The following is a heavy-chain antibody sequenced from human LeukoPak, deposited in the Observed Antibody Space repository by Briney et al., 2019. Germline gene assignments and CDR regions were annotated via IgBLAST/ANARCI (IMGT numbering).Heavy chain of an antibody. V-gene: IGHV3-11*06. CDR2: ISWDSSYT. Sequence: GGSLRLSCAASGFTFSDYYMSWIRQAPGRGLEWVSYISWDSSYTSYADSVKGRFTISRDNSKNTLYLQMNSLRAEDTAVYYCASTWELPPSFDYWGQGTLVTVSS. J-gene: IGHJ4*02. CDR3: ASTWELPPSFDY. D-gene: IGHD1-26*01. CDR1: GFTFSDYY.